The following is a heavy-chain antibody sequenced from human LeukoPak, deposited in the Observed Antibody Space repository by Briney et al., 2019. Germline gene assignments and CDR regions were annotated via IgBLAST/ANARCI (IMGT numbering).Heavy chain of an antibody. V-gene: IGHV3-21*01. CDR2: ISSSSGSI. J-gene: IGHJ5*02. CDR3: ARGIGFRQDYYGSGSYYFRFDP. CDR1: GFTFSTYS. D-gene: IGHD3-10*01. Sequence: GGSLRLSCAASGFTFSTYSMNWVRQAPGRGLEWVSSISSSSGSIYYANSMKGRFTVSRDNAKNSLYLQMNSLRAEDTAVYYCARGIGFRQDYYGSGSYYFRFDPWGQGTLVTVSS.